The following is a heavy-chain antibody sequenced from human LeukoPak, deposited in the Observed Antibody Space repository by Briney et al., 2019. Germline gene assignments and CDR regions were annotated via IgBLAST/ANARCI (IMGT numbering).Heavy chain of an antibody. CDR2: IRGNGAST. CDR3: ARAANTATGTPTLAIDY. CDR1: GFTFSNFA. D-gene: IGHD6-13*01. V-gene: IGHV3-23*01. Sequence: GGSLRLSCAASGFTFSNFAMNWVRQAPGKGLEWVSSIRGNGASTYYAASVKGRFVISRDNSNNTLYLQMMGLRAEDTAVYFCARAANTATGTPTLAIDYWGQGTLVTVSS. J-gene: IGHJ4*02.